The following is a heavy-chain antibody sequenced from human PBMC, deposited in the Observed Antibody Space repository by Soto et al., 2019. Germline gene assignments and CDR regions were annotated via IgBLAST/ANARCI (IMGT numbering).Heavy chain of an antibody. CDR3: ARVGWGITPGAFDI. J-gene: IGHJ3*02. CDR1: GGSISSGGYY. Sequence: QVQLQESGPGLVKPSQTLSLTCTVSGGSISSGGYYWSWIRQHPGKGLEWIGYIYYSGSTYYNPSLKSRVTISVDTSKHQFSLKLSSVTAADTAVYYCARVGWGITPGAFDIWGQGTMVTVSS. V-gene: IGHV4-31*03. D-gene: IGHD3-10*01. CDR2: IYYSGST.